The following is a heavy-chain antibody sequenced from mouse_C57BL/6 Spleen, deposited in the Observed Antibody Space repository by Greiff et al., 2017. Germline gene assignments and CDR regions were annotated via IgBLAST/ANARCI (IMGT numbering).Heavy chain of an antibody. CDR1: GYAFTNYL. V-gene: IGHV1-54*01. Sequence: VQRVESGAELVRPGTSVKVSCKASGYAFTNYLIEWVKQRPGQGLEWIGVINPGSGGTNYNEKFKGKATLTADKSSSTAYMQLSSLTSEDSAVYFCARSRWLLRLDYWGQGTTLTVSS. J-gene: IGHJ2*01. D-gene: IGHD2-3*01. CDR3: ARSRWLLRLDY. CDR2: INPGSGGT.